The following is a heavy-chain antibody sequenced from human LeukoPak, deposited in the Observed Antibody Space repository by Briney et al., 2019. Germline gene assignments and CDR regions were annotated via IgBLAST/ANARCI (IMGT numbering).Heavy chain of an antibody. V-gene: IGHV1-69*13. CDR3: ARDHRPFGVVTQYYFDY. D-gene: IGHD3-3*01. CDR2: IIPIFGTA. J-gene: IGHJ4*02. CDR1: GGTFSSYA. Sequence: GASVKVSCKASGGTFSSYAISWVRQAPGQGLEWMGGIIPIFGTANYAQKFQGRVTITADESTSTAYMELSSLRSEDTAVYYCARDHRPFGVVTQYYFDYWGQGTLVTVSS.